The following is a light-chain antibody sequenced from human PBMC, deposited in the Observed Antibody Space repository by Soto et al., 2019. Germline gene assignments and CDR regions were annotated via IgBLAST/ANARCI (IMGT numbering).Light chain of an antibody. Sequence: DIQLTQSPSFLSASVGDRVTITCRASQGISSYLAWYQQKPGNAPKLLIYVASTLQSGVPSRFSGSGSGTEFTLTISSLQPEYFATYYWQQLNSYPITFGQGTRLEIK. CDR1: QGISSY. V-gene: IGKV1-9*01. CDR3: QQLNSYPIT. J-gene: IGKJ5*01. CDR2: VAS.